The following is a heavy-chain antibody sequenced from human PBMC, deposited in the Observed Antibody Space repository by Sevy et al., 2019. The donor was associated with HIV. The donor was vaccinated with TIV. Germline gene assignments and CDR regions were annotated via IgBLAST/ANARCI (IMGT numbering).Heavy chain of an antibody. Sequence: SETLSLTCTVSGGSISSYYWSWIRQPPGKGLEWIGYIYYGGGTNYNPSLKSRVTISVDTSKNQFSLKLSSVTAADTAVYYCARHGNWGFSDYWGQGTLVTVSS. D-gene: IGHD7-27*01. V-gene: IGHV4-59*08. J-gene: IGHJ4*02. CDR1: GGSISSYY. CDR2: IYYGGGT. CDR3: ARHGNWGFSDY.